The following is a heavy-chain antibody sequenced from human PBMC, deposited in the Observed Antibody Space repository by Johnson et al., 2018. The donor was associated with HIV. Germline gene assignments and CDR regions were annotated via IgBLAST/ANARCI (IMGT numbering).Heavy chain of an antibody. CDR3: AKETRDSRSAFDI. D-gene: IGHD3-22*01. V-gene: IGHV3-30*18. J-gene: IGHJ3*02. CDR1: GFTFSTYG. CDR2: ISHDGNKI. Sequence: QVQLVESGGGVVQPGGSLRLSCAASGFTFSTYGMHWVRQAPGKGLDWLAVISHDGNKIFYADSVKGRFTISRDNSKNTLYLHRKSLRTEDTAVYYCAKETRDSRSAFDIWGQGTLVTVSS.